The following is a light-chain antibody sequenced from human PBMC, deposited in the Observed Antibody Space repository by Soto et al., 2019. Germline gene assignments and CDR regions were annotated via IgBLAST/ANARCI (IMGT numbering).Light chain of an antibody. CDR2: EVN. Sequence: QSALTQPASVSGSPGQSITISCTGTSSDVGGYNYVSWYQQHPGKAPKLMIYEVNNRPSGVSDRFSGSKFGDTASLTISGLQAEDVADYYCSSYTSTSTRVFGTGTKLTVL. CDR3: SSYTSTSTRV. CDR1: SSDVGGYNY. V-gene: IGLV2-14*01. J-gene: IGLJ1*01.